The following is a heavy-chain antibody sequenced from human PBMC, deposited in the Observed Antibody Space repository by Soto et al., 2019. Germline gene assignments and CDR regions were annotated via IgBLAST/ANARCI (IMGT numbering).Heavy chain of an antibody. Sequence: QVQLVESGGGVVQPGRSLRLSCVGSGFTFSNDGMHWVRQAPGKGLEWVAVISYDGTNIYYADSVRGRFTISRDISKNTLYLQMDSLRAEDTAVYYCARPGRELWSGRYYFDYWGQGTLVTVSS. CDR1: GFTFSNDG. V-gene: IGHV3-30*03. CDR3: ARPGRELWSGRYYFDY. CDR2: ISYDGTNI. D-gene: IGHD3-3*01. J-gene: IGHJ4*02.